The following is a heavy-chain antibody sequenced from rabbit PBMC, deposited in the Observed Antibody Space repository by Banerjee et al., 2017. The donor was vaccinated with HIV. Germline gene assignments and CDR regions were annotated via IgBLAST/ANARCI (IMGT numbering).Heavy chain of an antibody. J-gene: IGHJ4*01. V-gene: IGHV1S45*01. CDR2: IYAGSSGST. Sequence: QEQLEESGGGLVQPGGSLTLSCKASGIDLSSDYYMCWVRQAPGKGLELIACIYAGSSGSTYYASWAKGRFTISKTSSTTVTLQMTSLTAADTATYFCARGLGGAAGNGYGLWGPGTLVTVS. CDR3: ARGLGGAAGNGYGL. CDR1: GIDLSSDYY. D-gene: IGHD8-1*01.